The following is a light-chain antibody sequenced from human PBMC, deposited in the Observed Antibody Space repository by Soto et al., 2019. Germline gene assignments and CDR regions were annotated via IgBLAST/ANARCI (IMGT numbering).Light chain of an antibody. CDR3: SSYTTTSTLVI. Sequence: QSALSQPASVSGSRGQSITISCTGTSSDVGGYNYVSWYQLHPGKAPKLLIYDVSFRPSGVSNRFSGSKSGNTASLTISGLQSEDESDYYCSSYTTTSTLVIFGGGTKLTVL. J-gene: IGLJ2*01. V-gene: IGLV2-14*03. CDR1: SSDVGGYNY. CDR2: DVS.